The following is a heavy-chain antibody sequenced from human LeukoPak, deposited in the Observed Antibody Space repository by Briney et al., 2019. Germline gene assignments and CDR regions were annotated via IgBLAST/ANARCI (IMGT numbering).Heavy chain of an antibody. D-gene: IGHD5-24*01. CDR2: IYNSGST. CDR1: GGSISSYY. CDR3: ARVGGDGYNIDY. V-gene: IGHV4-59*01. Sequence: SETLSLTCTVSGGSISSYYWSWIRQPPGKGPEWIGDIYNSGSTNHNPSLKSRVSISIDTSKSQISLKLGSVTPADTAVYYCARVGGDGYNIDYWGQGTLVTVSS. J-gene: IGHJ4*02.